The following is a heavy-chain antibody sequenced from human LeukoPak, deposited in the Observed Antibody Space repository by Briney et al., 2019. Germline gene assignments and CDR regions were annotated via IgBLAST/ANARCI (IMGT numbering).Heavy chain of an antibody. CDR1: GYTFTGYY. CDR2: INPNIGGT. CDR3: ARDLRAVAAAGMLL. D-gene: IGHD6-13*01. V-gene: IGHV1-2*06. J-gene: IGHJ4*02. Sequence: ASVKVSCKASGYTFTGYYMHWVRQAPGQGLEWMGRINPNIGGTNYAQKFQGRVTITRDTSISTAYMELSSLRSDATAVYYCARDLRAVAAAGMLLWGQGTLVTVSS.